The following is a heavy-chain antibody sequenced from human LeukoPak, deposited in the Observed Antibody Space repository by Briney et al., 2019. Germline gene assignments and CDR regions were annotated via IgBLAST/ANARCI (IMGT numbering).Heavy chain of an antibody. D-gene: IGHD3-10*01. CDR2: ISAYNGNT. CDR1: GYTFTSYY. Sequence: ASVKVSCKTSGYTFTSYYISWVRQAPGQGLEWMAWISAYNGNTKYAQKFQGRVTMTTDTSTSTAYMELRSLRSDDTAVYYCARDPLRFGELLGYFDYWGQGTLVTVSS. V-gene: IGHV1-18*01. CDR3: ARDPLRFGELLGYFDY. J-gene: IGHJ4*02.